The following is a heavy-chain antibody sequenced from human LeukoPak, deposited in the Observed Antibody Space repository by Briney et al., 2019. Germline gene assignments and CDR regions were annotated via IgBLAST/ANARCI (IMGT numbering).Heavy chain of an antibody. J-gene: IGHJ2*01. CDR2: IYTSGST. D-gene: IGHD2-2*03. Sequence: KPSETLSLTCTVSGGSISSYYWSWIRQPAGKGLGWIGRIYTSGSTNYNPSLKSRVTMSVDTSKNQFSLKLSSVTAADTAVYYCARDGSGYFDLRGRGTLVTVSS. CDR1: GGSISSYY. V-gene: IGHV4-4*07. CDR3: ARDGSGYFDL.